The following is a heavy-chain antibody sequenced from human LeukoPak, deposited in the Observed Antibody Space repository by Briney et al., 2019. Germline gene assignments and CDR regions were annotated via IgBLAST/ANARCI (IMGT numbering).Heavy chain of an antibody. J-gene: IGHJ3*02. D-gene: IGHD3-22*01. CDR3: ARGGTYYYDSSGYPSDAFDI. V-gene: IGHV1-2*02. CDR1: GYTFTGYY. Sequence: ASVKVSCKASGYTFTGYYMHWVRPAPGQGLEWMGWINPNSGGTNYAQKFQGRVTMTRDTSISTAYMELSRLRSDDTAVYYCARGGTYYYDSSGYPSDAFDIWGQGTMVTVSS. CDR2: INPNSGGT.